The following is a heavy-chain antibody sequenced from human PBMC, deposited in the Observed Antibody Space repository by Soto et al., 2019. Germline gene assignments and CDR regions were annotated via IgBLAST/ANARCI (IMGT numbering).Heavy chain of an antibody. V-gene: IGHV1-3*01. Sequence: GASVKVSCKASGYTFSGSVMHWVRQAPGQRLEWMGWINADSGNTKYSQKFQGRVTMTRDTSTSTVYMELSSLRSEDTAVYYCARAEGYDSSGFYYYYGMDVWGQGTTVTVSS. CDR3: ARAEGYDSSGFYYYYGMDV. CDR2: INADSGNT. CDR1: GYTFSGSV. J-gene: IGHJ6*02. D-gene: IGHD3-22*01.